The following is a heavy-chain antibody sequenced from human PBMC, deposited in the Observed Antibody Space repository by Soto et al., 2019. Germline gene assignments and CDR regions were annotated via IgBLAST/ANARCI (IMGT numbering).Heavy chain of an antibody. Sequence: PGESLKISCKGSGYSFTSYWIGWVRQMPGKGLEWMGIIYPGDSDTRYSPSFQGQVTISADKSISTAYLQWSSLKASDTAMYYCARPSDAVAGYDAFDTWGQGTMVTVSS. D-gene: IGHD6-19*01. CDR3: ARPSDAVAGYDAFDT. J-gene: IGHJ3*02. CDR2: IYPGDSDT. CDR1: GYSFTSYW. V-gene: IGHV5-51*01.